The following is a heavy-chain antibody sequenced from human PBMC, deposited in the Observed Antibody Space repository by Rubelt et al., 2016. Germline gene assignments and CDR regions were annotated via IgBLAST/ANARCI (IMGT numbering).Heavy chain of an antibody. D-gene: IGHD3-3*01. J-gene: IGHJ4*02. V-gene: IGHV4-34*01. CDR3: ARVSNGYYFDY. CDR2: INHSGST. Sequence: SWIRQPPGKGLEWIGEINHSGSTNYNPSLKSRVTISVDTSKNQFSLKLSPVTAADTAVYYCARVSNGYYFDYWGQGTLVTVSS.